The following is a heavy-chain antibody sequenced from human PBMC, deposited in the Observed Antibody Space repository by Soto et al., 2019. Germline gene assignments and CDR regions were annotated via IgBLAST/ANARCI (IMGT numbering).Heavy chain of an antibody. Sequence: QVQLVKSGAEVKKPGSSVQVSCKASGGTLSNYAFTWVRQAPGQGLEWMGGIIPIFNTANYAQKFQGRVTITADESTSTAYMEVNSLRSEDTAVYYCARVRPTDYVGNYTNGMDVWGQGTTVTVS. CDR3: ARVRPTDYVGNYTNGMDV. J-gene: IGHJ6*02. CDR1: GGTLSNYA. D-gene: IGHD4-17*01. V-gene: IGHV1-69*01. CDR2: IIPIFNTA.